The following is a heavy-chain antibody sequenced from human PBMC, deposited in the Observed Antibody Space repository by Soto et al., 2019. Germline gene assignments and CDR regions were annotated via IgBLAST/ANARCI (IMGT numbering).Heavy chain of an antibody. CDR3: ARDVAHGYTENV. D-gene: IGHD5-18*01. J-gene: IGHJ3*01. CDR2: IYDSGIT. V-gene: IGHV4-30-4*01. Sequence: TLSLTCTVSGGSISSGDYYWSWIRQPPGKGLEWIGYIYDSGITNYTPSLKGRVTMSLDRSNNQVSLKLSSVTAADTAVYFCARDVAHGYTENVWGQGTMVTVSS. CDR1: GGSISSGDYY.